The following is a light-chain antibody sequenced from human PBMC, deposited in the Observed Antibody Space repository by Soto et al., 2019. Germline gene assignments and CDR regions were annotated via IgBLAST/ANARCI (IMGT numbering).Light chain of an antibody. CDR3: LQHNTYPWT. J-gene: IGKJ1*01. CDR1: HGISSW. CDR2: AAS. V-gene: IGKV1D-16*01. Sequence: PSSLSASTGDRVTITCRASHGISSWLAWYQQKPGKAPKFLIYAASTLQSGVPSRFSGSGSGTEFTLTIISLQPEDFATYYCLQHNTYPWTFGQGTKVDIK.